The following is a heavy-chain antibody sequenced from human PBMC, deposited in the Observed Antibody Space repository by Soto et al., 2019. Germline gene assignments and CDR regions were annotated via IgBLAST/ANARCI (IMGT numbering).Heavy chain of an antibody. V-gene: IGHV4-31*03. CDR1: GDSISGGYY. CDR3: ARDRGSYGMDV. CDR2: VSPSGNT. J-gene: IGHJ6*02. Sequence: QVQLQESGPGLVKPSQTLSLTCTVSGDSISGGYYWSWIRQHPGKGLEWIGYVSPSGNTYYNPSPNSRVSMSIDTSKNHFSLEVSSVTAADTAVYYCARDRGSYGMDVWGQGTTVTVSS.